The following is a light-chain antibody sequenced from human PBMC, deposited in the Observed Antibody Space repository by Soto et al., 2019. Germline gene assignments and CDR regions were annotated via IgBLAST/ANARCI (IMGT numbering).Light chain of an antibody. CDR2: KAS. CDR1: QSISSW. V-gene: IGKV1-5*03. Sequence: DIQMTQSPSTLSASVGDRVTITCRASQSISSWLAWYQQKPGRAPKVLIYKASSLASGVPSRFSGSGSETEFTLTISSLQPDDFATYYCQQYNNYSPYTFGQGTKLEIK. J-gene: IGKJ2*01. CDR3: QQYNNYSPYT.